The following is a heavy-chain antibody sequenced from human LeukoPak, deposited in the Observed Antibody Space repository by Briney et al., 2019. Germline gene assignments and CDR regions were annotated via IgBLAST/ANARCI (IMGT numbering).Heavy chain of an antibody. CDR2: ISGGSGST. V-gene: IGHV3-23*01. D-gene: IGHD2-15*01. CDR1: GFTFSVTA. J-gene: IGHJ6*02. Sequence: GGSLRLSCAASGFTFSVTAMSWVRQAPGKGLQWVSGISGGSGSTYYADSVKGRFTSSRDNPKNTLYLQMNTLRAEDTAVYYCAKVRTYCSGGTCYSHHFYGMDVWGQGTTVTVSS. CDR3: AKVRTYCSGGTCYSHHFYGMDV.